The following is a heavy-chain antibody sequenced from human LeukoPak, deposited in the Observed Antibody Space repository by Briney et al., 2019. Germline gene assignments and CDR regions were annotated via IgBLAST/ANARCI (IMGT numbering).Heavy chain of an antibody. CDR3: AGVGNGGYGGFDY. J-gene: IGHJ4*02. V-gene: IGHV4-30-4*01. CDR2: ISSSGTT. Sequence: KTSETLSLTCTVSSGSISSGDYYWSWIRQPPGKGLEWIGYISSSGTTYYNPSLRSRITISVDSSKSQFSLNLSSVTASDTAVYYCAGVGNGGYGGFDYWGQGTLVTVSS. D-gene: IGHD5-12*01. CDR1: SGSISSGDYY.